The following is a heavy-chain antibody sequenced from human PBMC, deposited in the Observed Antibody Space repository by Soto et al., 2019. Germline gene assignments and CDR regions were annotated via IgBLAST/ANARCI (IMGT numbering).Heavy chain of an antibody. CDR1: GGSFSGYY. CDR2: INHSGST. D-gene: IGHD3-22*01. CDR3: ARGSRVVVITFRYGMDV. J-gene: IGHJ6*02. V-gene: IGHV4-34*01. Sequence: SETLSLTCTVYGGSFSGYYWRWIRQPPGKGLEWIGEINHSGSTNYNPSLKSRVTISVDTSKNQFSLKLSSVTAADTSVYYCARGSRVVVITFRYGMDVWGQGTTVT.